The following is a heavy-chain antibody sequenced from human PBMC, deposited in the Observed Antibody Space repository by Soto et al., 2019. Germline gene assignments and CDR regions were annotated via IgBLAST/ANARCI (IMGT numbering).Heavy chain of an antibody. CDR2: IKSKTDGGTT. V-gene: IGHV3-15*01. D-gene: IGHD3-3*01. CDR3: TTDRRVFGVVIIPVFAY. Sequence: GGSLRLSCAASGFTFSNAWMSWVRQAPGKGLEWVGRIKSKTDGGTTDYAAPVKGRFTISRDDSKNTLYLQMKSLKTEDTAVYYCTTDRRVFGVVIIPVFAYWGQGTLVTVSS. J-gene: IGHJ4*02. CDR1: GFTFSNAW.